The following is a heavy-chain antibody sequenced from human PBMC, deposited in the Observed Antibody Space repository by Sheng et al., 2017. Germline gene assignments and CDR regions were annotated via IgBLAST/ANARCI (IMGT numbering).Heavy chain of an antibody. D-gene: IGHD3-22*01. Sequence: QVQLQQWGAGLLKPSETLSLTCAVYGGSFSGYYWSWIRQPPGKGLEWIGEINHSGSTNYNPSLKSRVTISVDTSKNQFSLKLSSVTAADTAVYYCARGLGYYDRYFDYWGQGTLVTVSS. CDR2: INHSGST. J-gene: IGHJ4*02. V-gene: IGHV4-34*01. CDR1: GGSFSGYY. CDR3: ARGLGYYDRYFDY.